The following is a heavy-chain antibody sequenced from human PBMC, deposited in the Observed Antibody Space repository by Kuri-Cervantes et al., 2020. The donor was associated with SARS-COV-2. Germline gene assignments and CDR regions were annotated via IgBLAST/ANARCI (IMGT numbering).Heavy chain of an antibody. CDR3: ATNPYSSSWYPLPPDY. Sequence: SETLSLTCTVSGGSISSSSYYWGWIRQPPGKGLEWIGSIYYSGSTYYNPSLKSRVTISVDTSKNQFSLKLSSVTAADTAVYYCATNPYSSSWYPLPPDYWGQGTLVTVSS. D-gene: IGHD6-13*01. J-gene: IGHJ4*02. CDR2: IYYSGST. CDR1: GGSISSSSYY. V-gene: IGHV4-39*01.